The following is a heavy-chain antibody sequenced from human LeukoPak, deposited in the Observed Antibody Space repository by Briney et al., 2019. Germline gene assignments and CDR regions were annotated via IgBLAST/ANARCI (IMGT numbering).Heavy chain of an antibody. CDR1: GGSISSSSYY. CDR3: ARPPLYDSSGYLKIRDY. Sequence: KLSETLSLTCTVSGGSISSSSYYWGWIRQPPGKGLEWIGSIYYSGSTYYNPSLKSRVTISVDTSKNQFSLKLSSVTAADTAVYYCARPPLYDSSGYLKIRDYWSQGTLVTVSS. V-gene: IGHV4-39*01. J-gene: IGHJ4*02. D-gene: IGHD3-22*01. CDR2: IYYSGST.